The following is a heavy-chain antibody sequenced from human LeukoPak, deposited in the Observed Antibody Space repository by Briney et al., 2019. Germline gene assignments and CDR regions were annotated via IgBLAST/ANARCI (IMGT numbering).Heavy chain of an antibody. CDR3: ARDWGSIKVITDY. CDR1: GYTFTGYY. D-gene: IGHD3-16*01. Sequence: GASVKVSCKASGYTFTGYYIHWVRQAPGQGLERMGWINPNSGGTNYAQKLQGRVTMTTDTSTSTAYMELRSLRSDDTAVYYCARDWGSIKVITDYSGQGTLGTVSS. V-gene: IGHV1-2*02. J-gene: IGHJ4*02. CDR2: INPNSGGT.